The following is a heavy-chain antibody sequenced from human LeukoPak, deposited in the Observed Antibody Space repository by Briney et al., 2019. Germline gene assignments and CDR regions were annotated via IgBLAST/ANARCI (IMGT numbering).Heavy chain of an antibody. D-gene: IGHD4-17*01. CDR2: INHSGST. CDR3: AISGTVTTVDAFDI. CDR1: GGSFSAYY. Sequence: PSETLSLTCAVYGGSFSAYYWSWIRQPPGKGLEWIGEINHSGSTNYNPSLKSRVTISVDTSKNQFSLKLSSVTAADTAVYYCAISGTVTTVDAFDIWGQGTMVTVSS. J-gene: IGHJ3*02. V-gene: IGHV4-34*01.